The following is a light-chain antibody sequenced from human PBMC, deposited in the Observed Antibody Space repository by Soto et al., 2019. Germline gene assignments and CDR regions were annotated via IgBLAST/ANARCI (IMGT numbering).Light chain of an antibody. CDR3: QQYNNWPL. V-gene: IGKV3-15*01. Sequence: DIVLTQSPATLSLSPGERATLSCRTSQSVSSNLAWYQQKPGQAPRLLIYGASTRATGIPARFSGSGSGTEFTLTISSLQSEDFAVYYCQQYNNWPLFGQGTKVDNK. CDR2: GAS. J-gene: IGKJ2*01. CDR1: QSVSSN.